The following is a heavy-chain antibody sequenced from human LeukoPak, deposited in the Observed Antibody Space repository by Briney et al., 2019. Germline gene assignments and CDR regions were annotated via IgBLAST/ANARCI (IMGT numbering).Heavy chain of an antibody. CDR2: IYHSGRT. CDR3: ARVGGSSFQFDY. V-gene: IGHV4-38-2*02. Sequence: PSETLSLTCTVSGYSISSGYYWGWIRQPPGKGLEWIGSIYHSGRTFYNPSLKSRVTISVDKSKNQFSLKLSSVTAADTAVYYCARVGGSSFQFDYWGQGTLVTVSS. J-gene: IGHJ4*02. CDR1: GYSISSGYY. D-gene: IGHD6-13*01.